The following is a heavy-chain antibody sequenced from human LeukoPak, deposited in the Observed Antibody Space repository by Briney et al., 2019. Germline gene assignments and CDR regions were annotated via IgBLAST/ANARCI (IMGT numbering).Heavy chain of an antibody. CDR3: ARAKKYSSNGYVFDY. J-gene: IGHJ4*02. CDR1: ENTFDIYYD. Sequence: ASVKVSCKTSENTFDIYYDINWVRQATGHGLEWMGWMNPNSGNTVYAQKFQGRVTMTRNTSINTAYMELSSLTSDDTAVYFCARAKKYSSNGYVFDYWGQGTLVTVSS. CDR2: MNPNSGNT. V-gene: IGHV1-8*01. D-gene: IGHD6-13*01.